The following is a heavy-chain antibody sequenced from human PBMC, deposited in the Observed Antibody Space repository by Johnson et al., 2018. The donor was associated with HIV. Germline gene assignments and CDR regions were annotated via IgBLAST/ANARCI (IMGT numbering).Heavy chain of an antibody. CDR3: ARDQGWELLNDAFDI. CDR2: ISSSGSTI. Sequence: QPGRSLRLSCAASGFTFDDYAMHWVRQAPGKGLQWVSYISSSGSTIYYADSVKGRFTISRDNSKNTLYLQMNSLRAEDTAVYYCARDQGWELLNDAFDIWGQGTMVTVSS. CDR1: GFTFDDYA. J-gene: IGHJ3*02. D-gene: IGHD1-26*01. V-gene: IGHV3-48*01.